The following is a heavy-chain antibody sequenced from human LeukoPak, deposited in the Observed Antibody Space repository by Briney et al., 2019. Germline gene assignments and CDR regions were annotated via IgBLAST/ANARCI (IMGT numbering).Heavy chain of an antibody. J-gene: IGHJ3*02. CDR3: AKCRDGYNLDAFDI. CDR1: GFTFSSYS. Sequence: GSLRLSCEASGFTFSSYSMNWVRQAPGKGLEWVSSISSSSSYIYYADSVKGRFTISRDNAKNSLYLQMNSLRAEDTAVYYCAKCRDGYNLDAFDIWGQGTMVTVSS. V-gene: IGHV3-21*01. CDR2: ISSSSSYI. D-gene: IGHD5-24*01.